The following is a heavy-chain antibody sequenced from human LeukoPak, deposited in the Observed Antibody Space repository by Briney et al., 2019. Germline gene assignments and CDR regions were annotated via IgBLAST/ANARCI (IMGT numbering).Heavy chain of an antibody. CDR2: VSGSGGST. J-gene: IGHJ4*02. Sequence: PVGSLRLSCAASVFTFSSYAMSWVRQAPGKGLEWASAVSGSGGSTYYADSVKGRFTISRDNSKNTLYLQMNSLRAEDTAVYYCVMGSAPYYFDYWGQGTLVTVSS. CDR3: VMGSAPYYFDY. CDR1: VFTFSSYA. D-gene: IGHD6-6*01. V-gene: IGHV3-23*01.